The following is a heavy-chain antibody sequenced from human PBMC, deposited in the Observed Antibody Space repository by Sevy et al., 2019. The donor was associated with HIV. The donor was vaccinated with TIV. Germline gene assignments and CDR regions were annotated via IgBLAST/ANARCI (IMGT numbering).Heavy chain of an antibody. D-gene: IGHD4-17*01. V-gene: IGHV3-30-3*01. CDR3: ARPRANYVDHYFFYAMDV. J-gene: IGHJ6*02. CDR1: GFAFTNYYA. Sequence: GGSLRLSCKASGFAFTNYYAMHWVRQAPGKGLEWVALISYDGSDKFYADSVKGRFTITRDNFKNTLYLQMNGLTTEDTAVYYCARPRANYVDHYFFYAMDVWGQGTTVTVSS. CDR2: ISYDGSDK.